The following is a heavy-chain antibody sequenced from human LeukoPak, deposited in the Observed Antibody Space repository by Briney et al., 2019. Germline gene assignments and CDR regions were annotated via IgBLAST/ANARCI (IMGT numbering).Heavy chain of an antibody. CDR3: ARDQGAYDSSGYYYVY. J-gene: IGHJ4*02. CDR2: IYYSGST. Sequence: SETLSLTCTVSGGSISSGGYYWSWIRQHPGKGLEWIGYIYYSGSTYYNPFLKSRVTISVDTSKNQFSLKLSSVTAADTAVYYCARDQGAYDSSGYYYVYWGQGTLVTVSS. D-gene: IGHD3-22*01. V-gene: IGHV4-31*03. CDR1: GGSISSGGYY.